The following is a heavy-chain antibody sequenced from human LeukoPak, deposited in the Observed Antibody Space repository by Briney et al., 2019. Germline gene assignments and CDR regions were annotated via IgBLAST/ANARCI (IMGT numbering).Heavy chain of an antibody. V-gene: IGHV3-74*01. J-gene: IGHJ4*02. CDR2: INSDGSST. CDR3: ARAPRGYYFDY. Sequence: PGGSLRLSCATSGFTFSSYSMNWVRQAPGKGLVWVSRINSDGSSTSYADSVKGRFTISRDNAKNTLYLQMNSLRAEDTAVYYCARAPRGYYFDYWGQGTLVTVSS. CDR1: GFTFSSYS. D-gene: IGHD3-10*01.